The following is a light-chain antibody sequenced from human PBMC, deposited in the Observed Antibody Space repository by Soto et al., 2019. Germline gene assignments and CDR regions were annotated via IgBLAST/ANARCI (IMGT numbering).Light chain of an antibody. Sequence: QSVLTQPASVSGSPGQSITISCTGTSSDVGGYNFVSWFQHHPGKAPKVMIYEVSNRPSGVSNRFSGSKSGNTASLTISGLQAEDEADYYCTSYTRSNNYVFGNGTKVTV. CDR2: EVS. CDR1: SSDVGGYNF. V-gene: IGLV2-14*01. CDR3: TSYTRSNNYV. J-gene: IGLJ1*01.